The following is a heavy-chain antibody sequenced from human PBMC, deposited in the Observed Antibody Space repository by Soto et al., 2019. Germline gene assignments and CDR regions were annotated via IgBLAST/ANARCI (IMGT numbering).Heavy chain of an antibody. CDR1: GGTFSSYT. CDR3: ARVARSSPRVYYYGMDV. Sequence: SVKVSCKASGGTFSSYTISWVRQAPGQGLEWMGRIIPILGIANYAQKFQGRVTITADKSTSTAYMELSSLRSEDTAVYYCARVARSSPRVYYYGMDVWGQGTTVTVSS. D-gene: IGHD2-2*01. V-gene: IGHV1-69*02. J-gene: IGHJ6*02. CDR2: IIPILGIA.